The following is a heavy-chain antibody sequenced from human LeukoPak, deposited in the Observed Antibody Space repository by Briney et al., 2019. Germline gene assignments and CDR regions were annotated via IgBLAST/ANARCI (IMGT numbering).Heavy chain of an antibody. CDR1: GDSIYNYY. CDR2: IYSSGST. D-gene: IGHD2-2*01. J-gene: IGHJ4*02. V-gene: IGHV4-4*07. Sequence: SETLSPTCTVSGDSIYNYYWSWIRQPAGKGLEWIGRIYSSGSTNYNPSLKSRVTMSVDTSKNQFSLKLTSVTAADTAVYYCARGLGHCSGSSCYTIDYWGQGTRVTVSS. CDR3: ARGLGHCSGSSCYTIDY.